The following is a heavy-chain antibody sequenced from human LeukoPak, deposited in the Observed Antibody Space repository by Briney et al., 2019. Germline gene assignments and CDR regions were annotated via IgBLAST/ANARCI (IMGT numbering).Heavy chain of an antibody. CDR1: GDSFSSHY. V-gene: IGHV4-59*11. CDR3: ARDLVTVTKGFDI. CDR2: ISYRGST. Sequence: PSEILSLICTVSGDSFSSHYWTWIRQPPGKGLEWIGYISYRGSTNYNPSLKSRVTISIDTSKNQFSLKLSSVTAADTAVYYCARDLVTVTKGFDIWGHGTMVSVSS. D-gene: IGHD4-17*01. J-gene: IGHJ3*02.